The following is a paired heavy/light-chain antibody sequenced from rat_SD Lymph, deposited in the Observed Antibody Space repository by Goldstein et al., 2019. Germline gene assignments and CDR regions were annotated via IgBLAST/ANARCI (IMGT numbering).Light chain of an antibody. V-gene: IGKV12S29*01. CDR1: EDIYDI. Sequence: DIQMTQSPASLSASLGETVTIECLASEDIYDILAWYQQKPGKSPQLLIYDASSLHTGVPSRFSGSGSGTQYSLKINSLQPEDFASYYCQNGLSAPLTFGSGTKLEIK. CDR2: DAS. CDR3: QNGLSAPLT. J-gene: IGKJ5*01.
Heavy chain of an antibody. J-gene: IGHJ1*01. CDR3: ARYLTLLQWSADYWYFDF. Sequence: EVQLQESGPGLVKPSQSLSLTCSVTGYSITSNYWGWIRKFPGNKMEWMGYISYSGSTSYNPSLKSRISITRDTSKNQFFLQLNSVTTEDTATYYCARYLTLLQWSADYWYFDFWGPGTMVTVSS. D-gene: IGHD1-1*01. V-gene: IGHV3-1*01. CDR2: ISYSGST. CDR1: GYSITSNY.